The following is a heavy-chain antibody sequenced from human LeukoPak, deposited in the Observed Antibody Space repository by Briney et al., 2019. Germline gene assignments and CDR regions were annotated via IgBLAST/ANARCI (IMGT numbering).Heavy chain of an antibody. CDR1: GGSFSGYY. CDR3: ARGPWHYSSGRYYFDY. V-gene: IGHV4-34*01. CDR2: INHSGST. D-gene: IGHD3-10*01. J-gene: IGHJ4*02. Sequence: TPSETLSLTCAVYGGSFSGYYWSWIRQPPGKGLEWIGEINHSGSTNYNPSLKSRVTISVDTSKNQFSLKLSSVTAADTAVYYCARGPWHYSSGRYYFDYWGQGTLVTVSS.